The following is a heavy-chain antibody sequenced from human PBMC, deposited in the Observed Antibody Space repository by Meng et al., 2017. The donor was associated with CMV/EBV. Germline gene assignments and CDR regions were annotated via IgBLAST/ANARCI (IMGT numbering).Heavy chain of an antibody. CDR1: GGSFSGYY. CDR3: ASSLTYPDY. CDR2: INHSGST. V-gene: IGHV4-34*01. Sequence: QVQLQQWGAGLLKPSETLSLNCAVYGGSFSGYYWSWIRQPPGKGLEWIGEINHSGSTNYNPSLKSRVTISVDTSKNQFSLKLSSVTAADTAVYYCASSLTYPDYWGQGTLVTVSS. D-gene: IGHD2-15*01. J-gene: IGHJ4*02.